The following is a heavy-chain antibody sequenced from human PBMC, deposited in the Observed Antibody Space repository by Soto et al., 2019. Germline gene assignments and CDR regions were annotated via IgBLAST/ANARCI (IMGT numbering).Heavy chain of an antibody. J-gene: IGHJ3*02. Sequence: PGGSLRLSCAASGFTFSSYIMNWVRQAPGKGLEWVSSISSSSSYIYYADSVNGRFTISRDNAKNSLYLQMNSLRAEDTAVYYCARDPGGAFDIWGQGTMVTVSS. V-gene: IGHV3-21*01. CDR1: GFTFSSYI. CDR2: ISSSSSYI. CDR3: ARDPGGAFDI.